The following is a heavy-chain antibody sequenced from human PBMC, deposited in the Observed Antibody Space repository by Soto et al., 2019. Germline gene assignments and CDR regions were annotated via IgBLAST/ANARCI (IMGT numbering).Heavy chain of an antibody. CDR3: ARVPDY. Sequence: SETLSLTCTVSGGSISRYYWSWIRQPPGKGLEWIGYMYNTGSTAYNPSFKSRVTISVDRSKNQFSLKLSSVTAADTAVYYCARVPDYWGQGILVTVSS. CDR1: GGSISRYY. J-gene: IGHJ4*02. V-gene: IGHV4-59*12. D-gene: IGHD2-2*01. CDR2: MYNTGST.